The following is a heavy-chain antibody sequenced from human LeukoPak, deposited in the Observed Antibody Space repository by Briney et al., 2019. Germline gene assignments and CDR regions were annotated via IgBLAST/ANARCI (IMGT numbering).Heavy chain of an antibody. CDR1: GFTFSSHT. V-gene: IGHV3-21*01. Sequence: GGSLRLSCAASGFTFSSHTMNWVRQAPGKGLEWVSSISSTSTSIYHADSVKGRFTISRDNTKNSLYLQMDSLGAEDTAVYYCARGFRAFDFWAQGTMVTVSS. J-gene: IGHJ3*01. CDR3: ARGFRAFDF. CDR2: ISSTSTSI.